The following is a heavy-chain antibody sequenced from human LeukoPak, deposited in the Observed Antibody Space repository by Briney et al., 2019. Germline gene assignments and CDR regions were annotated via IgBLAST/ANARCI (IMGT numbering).Heavy chain of an antibody. CDR1: GGTFSSYA. D-gene: IGHD6-6*01. Sequence: GASVKVSCKASGGTFSSYAIGWVRQAPGQGLEWMGGIIPIFGTANYAQKFQGRVTITADESTSTAYMELSSLRSEDTAVYYCARGGLGIAARPRAYFDYWGQGTLVTVSS. J-gene: IGHJ4*02. V-gene: IGHV1-69*13. CDR3: ARGGLGIAARPRAYFDY. CDR2: IIPIFGTA.